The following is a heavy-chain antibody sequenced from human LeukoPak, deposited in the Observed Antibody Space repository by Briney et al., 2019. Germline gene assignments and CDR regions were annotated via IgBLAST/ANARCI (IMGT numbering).Heavy chain of an antibody. CDR1: GFAFSDYS. D-gene: IGHD5-18*01. J-gene: IGHJ5*02. CDR3: ASSGYSYGDAWFDP. V-gene: IGHV3-48*01. Sequence: PGGSLRLSCSASGFAFSDYSLNWVRQAPGKGLEWVSYISVSGATVYYADSVKGRFTISRDNARNSLYLQMNSLRAEDTAVYYCASSGYSYGDAWFDPWGQGTLVTVSS. CDR2: ISVSGATV.